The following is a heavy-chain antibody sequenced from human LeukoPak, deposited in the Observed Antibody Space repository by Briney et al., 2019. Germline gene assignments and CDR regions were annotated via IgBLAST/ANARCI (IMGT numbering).Heavy chain of an antibody. D-gene: IGHD3-9*01. V-gene: IGHV4-38-2*02. CDR1: GYSISSGYY. CDR2: IYHTEST. J-gene: IGHJ4*02. Sequence: SETLSLTCIVSGYSISSGYYWGWIRQPPGKGLEWIGSIYHTESTYYNPSLNSRVTISVDTSKNQFSLKLSSVTAADTAVYYCARSKDILTGYCFDYWGQGTLVTVSS. CDR3: ARSKDILTGYCFDY.